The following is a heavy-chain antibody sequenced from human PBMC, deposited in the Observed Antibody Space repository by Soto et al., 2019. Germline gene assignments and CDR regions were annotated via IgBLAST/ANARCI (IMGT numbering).Heavy chain of an antibody. Sequence: GGSLRLSCAASGFTFSSYAMSWVRRAPGKGLEWVSAISGSGGSTYYADSVKGRFTISRDNSKNTLYLQMNSLRAEDTAVYYCARDYDSSGYYYFNYWGQGTLVTVSS. D-gene: IGHD3-22*01. CDR3: ARDYDSSGYYYFNY. CDR1: GFTFSSYA. CDR2: ISGSGGST. V-gene: IGHV3-23*01. J-gene: IGHJ4*02.